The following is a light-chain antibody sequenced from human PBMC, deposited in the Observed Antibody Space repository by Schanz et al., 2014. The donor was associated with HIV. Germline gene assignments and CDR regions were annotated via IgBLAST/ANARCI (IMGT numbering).Light chain of an antibody. CDR3: AAWDDSLNTYV. CDR2: VTH. V-gene: IGLV1-51*01. Sequence: QSVLTQPPSVSAAPGQRITISCSGSASNIGHNYVSWFQQFPGTAPKLLIYVTHQRPSEIPDRFSGSKTGTSATLAISGLRSEDEGDYFCAAWDDSLNTYVFGTGTKLTVL. J-gene: IGLJ1*01. CDR1: ASNIGHNY.